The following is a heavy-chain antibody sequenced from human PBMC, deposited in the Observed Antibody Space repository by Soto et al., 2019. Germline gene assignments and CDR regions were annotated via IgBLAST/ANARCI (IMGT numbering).Heavy chain of an antibody. CDR3: ASRHSSPYFDY. Sequence: QVQLQESGPGLVKPSQTLSLTCTVSGGSISSGDYYWSWIRQPPGKGLEWIGSIYYSESTYYNPSLKSRVSISVDTSKNQFSLKLNSVTAADTAVYYCASRHSSPYFDYWGQGTLVTVSS. J-gene: IGHJ4*02. D-gene: IGHD6-13*01. CDR1: GGSISSGDYY. V-gene: IGHV4-30-4*01. CDR2: IYYSEST.